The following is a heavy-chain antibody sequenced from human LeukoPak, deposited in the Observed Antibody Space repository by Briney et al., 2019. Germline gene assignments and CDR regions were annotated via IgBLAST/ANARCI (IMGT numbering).Heavy chain of an antibody. CDR3: AKDRERPDY. Sequence: PGGSLRLSCAASGFTFDDYAMYWVRQAPGKGLEWVSSITWNSGSKVYADSVKGRFTISRDNAKNPLYLQMNSLRAEDTAVYYCAKDRERPDYWGQGTLVTVSS. V-gene: IGHV3-9*01. CDR2: ITWNSGSK. CDR1: GFTFDDYA. J-gene: IGHJ4*02.